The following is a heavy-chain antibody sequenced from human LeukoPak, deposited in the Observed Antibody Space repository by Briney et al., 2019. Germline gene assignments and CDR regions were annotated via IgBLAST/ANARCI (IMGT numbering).Heavy chain of an antibody. CDR2: INPNSGGT. CDR1: GYTFTGYY. V-gene: IGHV1-2*06. Sequence: GASVKVSCKASGYTFTGYYMHWVRQAPGQGLEWMGRINPNSGGTNYAQEFQGRVTMTRDTSISTAYMELSRLRSDDTAVYYCARAKGSRYSSSPDYWGQGTLVTVSS. D-gene: IGHD6-6*01. J-gene: IGHJ4*02. CDR3: ARAKGSRYSSSPDY.